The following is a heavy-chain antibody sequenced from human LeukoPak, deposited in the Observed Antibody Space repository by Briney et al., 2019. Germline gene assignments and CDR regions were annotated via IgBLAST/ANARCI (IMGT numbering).Heavy chain of an antibody. D-gene: IGHD4-17*01. Sequence: GESLKISCKGSGYSFTSYWIGWVRQMPGKGLEWMGIIYPGDSDTRYSPSFQGQVTISADKSISTAYLQWSSLKASDTAMYYCALSNDYGDYGGGDAFDIWGQGTTVTVSS. CDR1: GYSFTSYW. J-gene: IGHJ3*02. CDR2: IYPGDSDT. V-gene: IGHV5-51*01. CDR3: ALSNDYGDYGGGDAFDI.